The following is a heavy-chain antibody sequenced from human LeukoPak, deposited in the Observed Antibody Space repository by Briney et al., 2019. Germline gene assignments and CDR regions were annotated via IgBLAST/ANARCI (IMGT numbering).Heavy chain of an antibody. J-gene: IGHJ6*02. CDR1: GFTVDSNY. D-gene: IGHD6-13*01. Sequence: GGSLRLSCAASGFTVDSNYMSWVRQAPGKGLEWVSHIYTGGSTYYADSVRGRFTISRDNSKNTLYLQMNSLRPEDTAVYYCARGFGKAAANVFGGYTMDVWGQGATVTVSS. CDR2: IYTGGST. V-gene: IGHV3-66*02. CDR3: ARGFGKAAANVFGGYTMDV.